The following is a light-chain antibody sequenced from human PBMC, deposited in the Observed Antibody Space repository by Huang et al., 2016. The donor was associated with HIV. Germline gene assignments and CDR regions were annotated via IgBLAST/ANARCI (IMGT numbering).Light chain of an antibody. CDR2: AAS. V-gene: IGKV1-39*01. Sequence: DIQMTQSPSSLSASVGDRVTITCRASQRISSYLNWYHQKPGKAPKLLIYAASSLQSWVPSRFSGSGSGTDFTLTISSLQPEDFATYYCQQSYSTPYTFGQGTKLEIK. J-gene: IGKJ2*01. CDR1: QRISSY. CDR3: QQSYSTPYT.